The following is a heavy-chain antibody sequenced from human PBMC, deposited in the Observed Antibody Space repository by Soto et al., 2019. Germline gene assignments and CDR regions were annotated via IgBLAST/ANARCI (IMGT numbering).Heavy chain of an antibody. V-gene: IGHV3-23*01. CDR1: GFSFSSYA. CDR2: ISDSGGST. J-gene: IGHJ4*02. D-gene: IGHD5-18*01. CDR3: VKILQYSYGLPH. Sequence: GGSLRLSCAGSGFSFSSYAMSWVRQAPGEGLDWVSAISDSGGSTYYADSVKGRFTISRDNSKNTLYLQMSSLRAEGTAVYYCVKILQYSYGLPHWGQGTLVTVS.